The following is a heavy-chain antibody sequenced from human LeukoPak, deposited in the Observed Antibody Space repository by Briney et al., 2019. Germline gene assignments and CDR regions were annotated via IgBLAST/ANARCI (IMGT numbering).Heavy chain of an antibody. D-gene: IGHD6-19*01. CDR1: GGSISSYY. CDR2: IYYSGST. V-gene: IGHV4-59*01. J-gene: IGHJ4*02. CDR3: ARCYNSAWRPFDY. Sequence: SETLSLTCTVSGGSISSYYWSWIRQPPGKGLEWIGYIYYSGSTNYNPSLKSRVTISVDTSKNQFSLKLSSVTAADTAVYYCARCYNSAWRPFDYWGQGTLVTVSS.